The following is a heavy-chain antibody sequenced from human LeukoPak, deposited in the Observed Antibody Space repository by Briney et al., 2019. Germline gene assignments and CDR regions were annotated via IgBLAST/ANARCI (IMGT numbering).Heavy chain of an antibody. Sequence: PSETLSLTCAVYGGSFSGYYWSWIRQPPGKGLEWIGEINHSGSTNYNTSLKSRVTISVDTSKNQFSLKLSSVTAADTAVYYCARVGLTSDYWGQGTLVTVSS. CDR1: GGSFSGYY. CDR2: INHSGST. D-gene: IGHD3-9*01. V-gene: IGHV4-34*01. J-gene: IGHJ4*02. CDR3: ARVGLTSDY.